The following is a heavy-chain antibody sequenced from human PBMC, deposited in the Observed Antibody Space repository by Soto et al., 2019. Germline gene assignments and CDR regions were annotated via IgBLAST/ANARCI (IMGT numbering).Heavy chain of an antibody. D-gene: IGHD6-19*01. CDR3: ARDLGGWTDY. V-gene: IGHV1-3*01. CDR2: INAGNGNT. Sequence: QVQLVQSGAEMKKPGASVKVSCKASGYTFTSYAMQWVRQAPGQRLEWMGWINAGNGNTKYSQKFQGRVTITTDTSASTDYMELSSLRSEDTAVYYCARDLGGWTDYWGQGTLVTVSS. J-gene: IGHJ4*02. CDR1: GYTFTSYA.